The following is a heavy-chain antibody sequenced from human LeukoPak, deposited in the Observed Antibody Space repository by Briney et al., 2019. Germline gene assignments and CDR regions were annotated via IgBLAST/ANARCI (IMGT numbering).Heavy chain of an antibody. J-gene: IGHJ5*02. CDR1: GGSFSGYY. V-gene: IGHV4-34*01. CDR3: ATRRNVVRPFDP. Sequence: PSETLSLTCAVYGGSFSGYYWSWIRQPPGKGLEWIGEINHSGSTNYNPSLKSRVTISVDTSKNQFSLKLSSVTAADTAVYYCATRRNVVRPFDPWGQETLVTVSS. CDR2: INHSGST. D-gene: IGHD3-10*01.